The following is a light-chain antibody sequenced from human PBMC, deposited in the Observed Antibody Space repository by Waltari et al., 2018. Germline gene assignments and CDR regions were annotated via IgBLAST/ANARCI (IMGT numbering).Light chain of an antibody. J-gene: IGLJ3*02. V-gene: IGLV6-57*04. CDR1: SGSIASNY. CDR2: EDN. CDR3: QSYDDNNRRV. Sequence: NFMLTQPHSVSESPGKTVTISCTRSSGSIASNYVQWYQQRPGSAPTTVIYEDNQRPSGGPDRFSGSIDSSSNSASLTISGLKTEDEADYYCQSYDDNNRRVFGGGTKLTVL.